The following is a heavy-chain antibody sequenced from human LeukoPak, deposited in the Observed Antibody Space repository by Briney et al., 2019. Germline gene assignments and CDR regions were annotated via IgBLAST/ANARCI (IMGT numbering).Heavy chain of an antibody. CDR2: ISSRGEST. D-gene: IGHD3-22*01. Sequence: GGPLRLSCAASGFTFSIYAMSWVRQAPGKGLQWVSSISSRGESTWYVDSVKGRFTITRDNSENTLYLQIHSLRAEDTAVYYCARDRPNYYGSDGHYYRRDGDYWGWGTLVSVSS. CDR1: GFTFSIYA. CDR3: ARDRPNYYGSDGHYYRRDGDY. V-gene: IGHV3-23*01. J-gene: IGHJ4*02.